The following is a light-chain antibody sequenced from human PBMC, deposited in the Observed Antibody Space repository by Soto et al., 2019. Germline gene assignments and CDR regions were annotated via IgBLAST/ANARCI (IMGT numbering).Light chain of an antibody. CDR1: SSNIGADYD. Sequence: QSVLTQPPSVSGAPGQRVTISCTGSSSNIGADYDVHWYQHLPGTAPKLLISANNIRPSGVPDRFSGSKSGNTASLTVSGLQAEDEADYYCSSYAGSSNVFGTGTKVTVL. CDR3: SSYAGSSNV. V-gene: IGLV1-40*01. CDR2: ANN. J-gene: IGLJ1*01.